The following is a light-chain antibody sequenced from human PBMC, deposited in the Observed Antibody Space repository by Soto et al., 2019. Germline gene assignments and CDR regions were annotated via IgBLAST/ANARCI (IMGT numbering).Light chain of an antibody. CDR1: QSVSSY. CDR2: DTS. J-gene: IGKJ5*01. Sequence: PGERATLSCRASQSVSSYLAWYQQKPRQAPTLLMYDTSTRATGIPARFSGSGSGTDFTLTISSLQSEDLAIYYCQQYHIWPYTFGQGTRLEIK. CDR3: QQYHIWPYT. V-gene: IGKV3-15*01.